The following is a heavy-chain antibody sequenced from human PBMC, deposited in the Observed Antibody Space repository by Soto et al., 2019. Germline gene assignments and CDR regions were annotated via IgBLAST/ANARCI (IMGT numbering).Heavy chain of an antibody. D-gene: IGHD3-3*01. CDR1: GDSVSSNSAA. V-gene: IGHV6-1*01. CDR2: TYYRSRWYN. CDR3: AKDLYDFWSGYPPYNWFDP. Sequence: PSQTLSLTCVISGDSVSSNSAAWNWIRQSPSRGLEWLGRTYYRSRWYNDYAVSVRSRITVNADTSKNQFSLHLNSVTPEDTAVYYCAKDLYDFWSGYPPYNWFDPWGQGTLVTVSS. J-gene: IGHJ5*02.